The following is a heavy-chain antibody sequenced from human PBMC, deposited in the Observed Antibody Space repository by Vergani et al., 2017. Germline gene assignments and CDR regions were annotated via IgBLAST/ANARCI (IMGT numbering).Heavy chain of an antibody. CDR1: GFTFSSYA. Sequence: EVQLLESGGGLVQPGGSLRLSCAASGFTFSSYAMSWVRQAPGKGLEWVSAISGSGGSTYYADSVKGRFTISRDNAKNSLYLQMNSLRAEDTAVYYCARDQVAGTDYWGQGTLVTVSS. D-gene: IGHD6-19*01. V-gene: IGHV3-23*01. CDR3: ARDQVAGTDY. CDR2: ISGSGGST. J-gene: IGHJ4*02.